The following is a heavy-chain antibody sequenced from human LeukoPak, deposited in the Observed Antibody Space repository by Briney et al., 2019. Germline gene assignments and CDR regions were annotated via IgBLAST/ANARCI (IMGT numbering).Heavy chain of an antibody. CDR2: IIPILGIA. CDR3: ASIVAGYCSSTSCYPP. V-gene: IGHV1-69*04. Sequence: SVKVSCKASGGTFSSYAISWVRQAAGQGLEWMGRIIPILGIANYAQKFQGRVTITADKSTNTAYMELSSLRSEDTAVYYCASIVAGYCSSTSCYPPWGQGTLVTVSS. D-gene: IGHD2-2*01. J-gene: IGHJ5*02. CDR1: GGTFSSYA.